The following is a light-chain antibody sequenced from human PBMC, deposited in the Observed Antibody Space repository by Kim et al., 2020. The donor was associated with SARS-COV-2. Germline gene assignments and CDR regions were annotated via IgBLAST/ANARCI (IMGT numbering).Light chain of an antibody. CDR3: MQNKQFPT. CDR1: QSLVRSDGMTY. V-gene: IGKV2D-29*01. CDR2: EVS. J-gene: IGKJ2*01. Sequence: IVMTQTPVSLSVTPGQPASMSCKSSQSLVRSDGMTYLYWYVQKTGQTPQLLIHEVSNRFSGVPDRFSGSGSGTDFTLKISRVEAEDVGIYFCMQNKQFPTFGQGTKVEI.